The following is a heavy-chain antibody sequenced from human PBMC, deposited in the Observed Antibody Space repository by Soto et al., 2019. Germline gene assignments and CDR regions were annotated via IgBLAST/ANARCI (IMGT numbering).Heavy chain of an antibody. J-gene: IGHJ4*02. CDR3: AREEDPPYGDYVWVDY. D-gene: IGHD4-17*01. Sequence: QVQLVQSGAEVKKPGASAKVSCKASGYTFTSYGISWVRQAPGQGLEWMGWISAYNGNTNYAQKLQGRVTMTTDTSPSTAYMELRSLRSDDTAVYYCAREEDPPYGDYVWVDYGGQGTLVTVSS. V-gene: IGHV1-18*01. CDR1: GYTFTSYG. CDR2: ISAYNGNT.